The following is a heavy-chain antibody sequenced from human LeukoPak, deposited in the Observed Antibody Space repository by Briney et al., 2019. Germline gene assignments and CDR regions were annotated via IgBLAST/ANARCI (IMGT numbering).Heavy chain of an antibody. CDR2: IYYGGST. CDR1: GGSISSYY. CDR3: ARLKKPTKYYYDSSGAGDLYYFDY. Sequence: SETLSLTCTVSGGSISSYYWSWIRQPPGKGLEWIGYIYYGGSTNYNPSLKSRVTISVDTSKNQFSLKLSSVTAADTAVYYCARLKKPTKYYYDSSGAGDLYYFDYWGQGTLVTVSS. J-gene: IGHJ4*02. V-gene: IGHV4-59*08. D-gene: IGHD3-22*01.